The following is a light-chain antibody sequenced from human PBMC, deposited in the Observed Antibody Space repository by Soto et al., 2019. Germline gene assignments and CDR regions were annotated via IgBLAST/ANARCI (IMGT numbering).Light chain of an antibody. V-gene: IGLV2-8*01. CDR1: SSDVGGYNY. CDR2: EVS. Sequence: QSALTQPPSASGSHGQSVTISCTGTSSDVGGYNYVSWYQQHPGKAPKLMIYEVSKRPSGVPERFSGSKSGNTASLTVSGLQAEDEADYYCSSYAGSNNFVFGGGTNLTVL. CDR3: SSYAGSNNFV. J-gene: IGLJ2*01.